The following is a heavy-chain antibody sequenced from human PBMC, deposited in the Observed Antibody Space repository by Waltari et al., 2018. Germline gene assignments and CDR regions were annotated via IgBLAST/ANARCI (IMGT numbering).Heavy chain of an antibody. CDR3: ASLIGDREDY. V-gene: IGHV3-7*03. D-gene: IGHD3-16*01. CDR2: IKEEGGGK. Sequence: EVQLVESGGGLVQPGGSLRLSCEVSGFTFRSYWMSWVRQAPGKGLGWVANIKEEGGGKYDVDSVKGRFTISRDNAKNSLYLQMNSLRAEDTAVYYCASLIGDREDYWGQGTLVTVSS. J-gene: IGHJ4*02. CDR1: GFTFRSYW.